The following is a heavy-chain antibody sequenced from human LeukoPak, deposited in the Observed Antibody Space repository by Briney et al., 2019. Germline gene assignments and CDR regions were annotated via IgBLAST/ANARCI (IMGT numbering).Heavy chain of an antibody. CDR1: GGSFSGYY. D-gene: IGHD6-19*01. J-gene: IGHJ4*02. V-gene: IGHV4-34*01. Sequence: SETLSLTYAVYGGSFSGYYWSWIRQPPGKGLEWIGEINHSGSTNYNPSLKSRVTISVDTSKNQFSLKLSSVTAADTAVYYCARPRKQWLATDGFDYWGQGTLVTVSS. CDR3: ARPRKQWLATDGFDY. CDR2: INHSGST.